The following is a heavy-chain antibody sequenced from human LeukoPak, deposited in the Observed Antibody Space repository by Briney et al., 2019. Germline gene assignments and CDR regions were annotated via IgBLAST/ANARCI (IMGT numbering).Heavy chain of an antibody. D-gene: IGHD4-17*01. CDR3: AKDLNYGDLLDY. CDR1: GFTFSKYG. J-gene: IGHJ4*02. V-gene: IGHV3-30*02. CDR2: IRNDGRNK. Sequence: GGSLRLSCAASGFTFSKYGMYWVRQAPGGGLEWVAFIRNDGRNKYYTDSVKGRFTISRDNSKNTLYLQMNSLRAEDTAVYYCAKDLNYGDLLDYWGQGTLVTVSS.